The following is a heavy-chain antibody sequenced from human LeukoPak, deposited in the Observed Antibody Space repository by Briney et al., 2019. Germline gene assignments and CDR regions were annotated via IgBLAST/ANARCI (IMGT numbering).Heavy chain of an antibody. CDR2: ISTSGGST. D-gene: IGHD3-16*01. Sequence: GGSLRLSCAASGFTFNNYDMSWVRQAPGKGLEWVSSISTSGGSTYYADSVKGRFTISRDNSKSILFLQMNSLRGDDTAVYYCARGSSQLAYWGQGTLVTASS. CDR3: ARGSSQLAY. V-gene: IGHV3-23*01. CDR1: GFTFNNYD. J-gene: IGHJ4*02.